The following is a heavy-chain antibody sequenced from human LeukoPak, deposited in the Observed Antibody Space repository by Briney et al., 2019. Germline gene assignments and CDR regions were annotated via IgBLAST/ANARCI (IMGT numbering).Heavy chain of an antibody. CDR2: IKSDGSSA. V-gene: IGHV3-74*01. D-gene: IGHD6-19*01. CDR1: GFTFSNYW. J-gene: IGHJ5*02. CDR3: PRRRAVGGFDP. Sequence: GGSLRLSCAVSGFTFSNYWMHWVRQAPGKGLVWVSRIKSDGSSASYADSVKGRFTISRDNAKHTLYLQVNSLRAEDRVGCYCPRRRAVGGFDPWGQGTLVTVSS.